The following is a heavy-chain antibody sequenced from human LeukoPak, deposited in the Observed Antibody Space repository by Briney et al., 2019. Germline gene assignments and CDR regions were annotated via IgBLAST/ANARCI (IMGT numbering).Heavy chain of an antibody. CDR2: FDRKNGDT. Sequence: GAPVKVSCKVSGFTLADLSMHWVRQAPGKGLEWVGGFDRKNGDTIYAQRFRGRVTLTEDTSTGTAYMDLSSLSADDTAVYYCATGVFCATTTCPGYQHYYYFMDVWGKGTTVTVSS. CDR1: GFTLADLS. J-gene: IGHJ6*03. CDR3: ATGVFCATTTCPGYQHYYYFMDV. D-gene: IGHD2-2*01. V-gene: IGHV1-24*01.